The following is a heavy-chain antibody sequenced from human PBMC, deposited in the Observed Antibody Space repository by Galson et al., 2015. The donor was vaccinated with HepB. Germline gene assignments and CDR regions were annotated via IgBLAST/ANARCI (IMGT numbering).Heavy chain of an antibody. Sequence: ETLSLTCAVYGGSFSGYYWSWIRQPPGKGLEWIGEINHSGSTNYNPSLKSRVTISVDTSKNQFSLKLSSVTAADTAVYYCARAAIRYYYGAGSYAAPENWFDPWGQGTLVTVSS. CDR2: INHSGST. CDR3: ARAAIRYYYGAGSYAAPENWFDP. D-gene: IGHD3-10*01. J-gene: IGHJ5*02. V-gene: IGHV4-34*01. CDR1: GGSFSGYY.